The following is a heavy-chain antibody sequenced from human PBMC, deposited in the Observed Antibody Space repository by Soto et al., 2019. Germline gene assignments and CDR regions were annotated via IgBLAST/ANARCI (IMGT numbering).Heavy chain of an antibody. Sequence: SVKVSCKASGGTFSSYASSWVRQAPGQGLEWMGGIIPIFGTANYAQKFQGRVTITADESTSTAYMELSSLRSEDTAVYYCARDRPLPNWNYGLGWFDPWGQGTLVTVSS. CDR1: GGTFSSYA. J-gene: IGHJ5*02. V-gene: IGHV1-69*13. CDR2: IIPIFGTA. CDR3: ARDRPLPNWNYGLGWFDP. D-gene: IGHD1-7*01.